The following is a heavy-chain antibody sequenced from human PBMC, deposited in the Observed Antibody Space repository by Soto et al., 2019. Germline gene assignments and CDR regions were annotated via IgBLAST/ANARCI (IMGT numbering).Heavy chain of an antibody. CDR3: ARGLQSAVLDY. Sequence: PSETLSLTCTVSGGSISSYYWNWIRQPPGKGLEWIGYIYYSGSTNYNPSLKSRVTISLDTSKNQFSLKLNSVTAADTAMYYCARGLQSAVLDYWGQGTPVTVSS. CDR1: GGSISSYY. CDR2: IYYSGST. D-gene: IGHD3-10*01. V-gene: IGHV4-59*01. J-gene: IGHJ4*02.